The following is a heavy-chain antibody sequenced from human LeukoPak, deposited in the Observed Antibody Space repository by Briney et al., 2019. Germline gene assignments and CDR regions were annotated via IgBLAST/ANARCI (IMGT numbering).Heavy chain of an antibody. CDR2: IYYSGST. Sequence: MASETLSLTCTVSGGSISSYYWSWIRQPPGKGLEWIGYIYYSGSTNYNPSLKSRVTISVDTSKNQLSLKLSSVTAADTAVYYCARGASEPGWQQLVLRNYYYYYGMDVWGQGTTVTVSS. D-gene: IGHD6-13*01. J-gene: IGHJ6*02. CDR1: GGSISSYY. CDR3: ARGASEPGWQQLVLRNYYYYYGMDV. V-gene: IGHV4-59*08.